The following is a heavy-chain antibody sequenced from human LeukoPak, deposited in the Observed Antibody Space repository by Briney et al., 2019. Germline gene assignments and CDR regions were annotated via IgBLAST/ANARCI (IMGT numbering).Heavy chain of an antibody. J-gene: IGHJ4*02. CDR2: ISSSGSTI. D-gene: IGHD3-3*01. Sequence: GGSLRLSCAASGFTFSSYEMNWVRQAPGKGLEWVSYISSSGSTIYYADSVKGRFTISRDNAKNSLYLQMNSLRAEDTAVYYCAKDHFWSGSDWGQGTLVTVSS. CDR1: GFTFSSYE. V-gene: IGHV3-48*03. CDR3: AKDHFWSGSD.